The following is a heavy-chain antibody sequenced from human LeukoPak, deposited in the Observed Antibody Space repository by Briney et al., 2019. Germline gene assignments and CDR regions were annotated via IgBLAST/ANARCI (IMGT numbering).Heavy chain of an antibody. CDR1: GFTFRSDW. Sequence: GGSLRLSCAAAGFTFRSDWMHWVRQAPGKGLEWVSRVIRDGSFTKYADSVKGRFTISRDNAKNKLYLQMSSLRAEDTAVYFCVRDGDDFNFDYWGQGSLVTISS. CDR3: VRDGDDFNFDY. V-gene: IGHV3-74*01. J-gene: IGHJ4*02. D-gene: IGHD5-24*01. CDR2: VIRDGSFT.